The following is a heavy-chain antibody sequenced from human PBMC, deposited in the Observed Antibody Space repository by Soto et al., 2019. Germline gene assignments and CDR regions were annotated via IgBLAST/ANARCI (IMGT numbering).Heavy chain of an antibody. J-gene: IGHJ2*01. V-gene: IGHV1-69*12. D-gene: IGHD3-16*01. Sequence: QVQLVQSGAEVKKPGASVKVSCKASGGTFSSYAISWVRQAPGQGLEWMGGIIPIFGTANYAQKFQGRVTINADESKSTAYMELSSLRAEDTAVYYCARGPYVEKLYWYFDLWGRGTLVTVSS. CDR1: GGTFSSYA. CDR2: IIPIFGTA. CDR3: ARGPYVEKLYWYFDL.